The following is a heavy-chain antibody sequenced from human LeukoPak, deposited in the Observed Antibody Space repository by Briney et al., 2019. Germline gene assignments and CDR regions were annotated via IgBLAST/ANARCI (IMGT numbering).Heavy chain of an antibody. J-gene: IGHJ6*02. D-gene: IGHD2-15*01. V-gene: IGHV4-4*07. CDR1: GGSLSSYY. CDR3: ARCYCSGGSCYDYYYYGMDV. CDR2: IYTSGST. Sequence: SETLSLTCTVSGGSLSSYYWSWIRQPAGEGLEWSGRIYTSGSTNYNPSLKSRVTMSVDTSKNQFSLKLSSVTAADTAVYYCARCYCSGGSCYDYYYYGMDVWGQGTTVTVSS.